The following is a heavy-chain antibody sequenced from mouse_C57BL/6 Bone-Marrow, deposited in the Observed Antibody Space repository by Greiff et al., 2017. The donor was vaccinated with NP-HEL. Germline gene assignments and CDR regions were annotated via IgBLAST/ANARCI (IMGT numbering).Heavy chain of an antibody. V-gene: IGHV1-42*01. Sequence: VQLKQSGPELVKPGASVKISCKASGYSFTGYYMNWVKQSPEKSLEWIGEINPSTGGTTYNQKFKAKATLTVDKSSSTAYMQLKSLTSEDSAVYYCASITTVVATNAMDYWGQGTSVTVSS. CDR1: GYSFTGYY. CDR3: ASITTVVATNAMDY. D-gene: IGHD1-1*01. J-gene: IGHJ4*01. CDR2: INPSTGGT.